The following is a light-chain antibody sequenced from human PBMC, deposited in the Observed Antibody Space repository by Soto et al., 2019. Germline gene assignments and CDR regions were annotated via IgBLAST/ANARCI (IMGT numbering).Light chain of an antibody. CDR2: AAS. Sequence: DIQMTQSPSSLSASLGERVTIVCRASQSISSYLNWYQQKPGKAPTLLISAASTLESGVPSRFSGRGSGTSFTLTINSLQPEDFATYYCQQSYSTPRTFGQGTKVDIK. CDR1: QSISSY. J-gene: IGKJ1*01. V-gene: IGKV1-39*01. CDR3: QQSYSTPRT.